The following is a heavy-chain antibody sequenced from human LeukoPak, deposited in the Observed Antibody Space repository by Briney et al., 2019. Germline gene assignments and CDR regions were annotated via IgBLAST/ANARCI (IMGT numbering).Heavy chain of an antibody. D-gene: IGHD6-13*01. CDR1: GFTVSSNY. CDR3: ARDQVATAGTWWRRGMDV. Sequence: GGSLRLSCAASGFTVSSNYMSWVRQAPGKGLEWVSVIYSGGSTYYADSVKGRFTISRHNSKNTLYPQMNSPRAEGTAVYYCARDQVATAGTWWRRGMDVWGQGTTVIVTS. V-gene: IGHV3-53*04. J-gene: IGHJ6*02. CDR2: IYSGGST.